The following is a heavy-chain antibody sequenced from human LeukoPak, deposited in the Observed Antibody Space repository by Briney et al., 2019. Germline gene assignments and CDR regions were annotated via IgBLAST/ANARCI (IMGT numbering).Heavy chain of an antibody. CDR1: GYTFTGYY. J-gene: IGHJ4*02. CDR2: INPNSGGT. V-gene: IGHV1-2*02. D-gene: IGHD5-24*01. CDR3: ASEGVATTSFDY. Sequence: ASVKDSCKAPGYTFTGYYMHWVRQAPGQGLEWMGWINPNSGGTNYAQKFQGRVTMTRDTSISTAYMELSRLRSDDTAVYYCASEGVATTSFDYWGQGTLVTVSS.